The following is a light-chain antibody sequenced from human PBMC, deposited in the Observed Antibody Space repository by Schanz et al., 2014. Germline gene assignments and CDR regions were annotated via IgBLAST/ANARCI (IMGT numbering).Light chain of an antibody. CDR2: DNH. V-gene: IGLV1-51*01. CDR3: QSYDRSLSAWV. CDR1: SSEIGDNY. Sequence: QSVLTQPPSVSAAPGQKVTISCSGSSSEIGDNYVSWYQHIPGTAPKVLIYDNHYRPSGIPDRFSGSKSGTSATLAITGLQGEDEADYYCQSYDRSLSAWVFGGGTKITVL. J-gene: IGLJ3*02.